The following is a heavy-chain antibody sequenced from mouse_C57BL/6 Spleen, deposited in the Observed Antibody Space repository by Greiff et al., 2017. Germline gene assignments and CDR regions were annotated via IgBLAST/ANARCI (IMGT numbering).Heavy chain of an antibody. CDR1: GFTFSDYG. CDR3: ERETLEDAMDY. J-gene: IGHJ4*01. Sequence: EVQGVESGGGLVKPGGSLKLSCAASGFTFSDYGMPWVRQAPEKGLEWVAYISSGSSTIYYADTVKGRFTISRDNAKNTLYLQMTSLRSEDTAMYYCERETLEDAMDYWGQGTSVTVSS. V-gene: IGHV5-17*01. CDR2: ISSGSSTI.